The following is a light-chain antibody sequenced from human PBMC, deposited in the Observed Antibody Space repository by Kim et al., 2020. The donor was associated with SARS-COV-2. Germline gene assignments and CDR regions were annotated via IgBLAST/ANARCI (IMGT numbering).Light chain of an antibody. V-gene: IGLV2-14*03. CDR3: SSYTSSSTFV. J-gene: IGLJ2*01. CDR1: SSDVGGYNY. Sequence: GQSITISCTGTSSDVGGYNYVSWYQQHPGKAPNLMIYDVSKRPSGVSNRFSGSKSGNTASLTISGLQAEDEADYYCSSYTSSSTFVFGGGTKLTVL. CDR2: DVS.